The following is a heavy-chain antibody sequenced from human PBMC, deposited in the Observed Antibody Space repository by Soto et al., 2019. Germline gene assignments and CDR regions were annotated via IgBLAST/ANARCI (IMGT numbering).Heavy chain of an antibody. CDR3: ARAASQQLVHPIDY. J-gene: IGHJ4*02. CDR2: INAGNGNT. CDR1: GYTFTSYA. V-gene: IGHV1-3*01. Sequence: GASVKVSCKASGYTFTSYAMHWVRQAPGQRLEWMGWINAGNGNTKYSQKFQGRVTITRGTSASTAYMELSSLRSEDTAVYYCARAASQQLVHPIDYWGQGTLVTVSS. D-gene: IGHD6-13*01.